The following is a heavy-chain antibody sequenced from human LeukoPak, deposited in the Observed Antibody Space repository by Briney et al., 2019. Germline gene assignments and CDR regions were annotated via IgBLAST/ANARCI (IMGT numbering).Heavy chain of an antibody. CDR2: IYYSGSSGST. CDR1: GGSISSYY. V-gene: IGHV4-59*01. CDR3: ARGRGYYDAFDI. J-gene: IGHJ3*02. Sequence: SETLSLTRTVTGGSISSYYWSWIRRLPGKGLGWIGYIYYSGSSGSTIYNPSLKSRVTISVDTSTNHFSLKLSSVTAADTAVYYCARGRGYYDAFDIWGQGTMVTVSS. D-gene: IGHD3-22*01.